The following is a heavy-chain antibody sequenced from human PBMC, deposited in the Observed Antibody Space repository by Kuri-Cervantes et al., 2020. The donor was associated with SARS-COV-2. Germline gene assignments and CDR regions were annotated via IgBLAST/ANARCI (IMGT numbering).Heavy chain of an antibody. V-gene: IGHV3-30*02. J-gene: IGHJ4*02. Sequence: GESLKISCAASGFTFSSYAMHWVRQAPGKGLEWVAFIRYDGSNKYYADSVKGRFTISRDNSKNTLYLQMNSLRAEDTAVYYCARDPGKRPMGAVWGQGTLVTVSS. CDR3: ARDPGKRPMGAV. CDR2: IRYDGSNK. D-gene: IGHD1-14*01. CDR1: GFTFSSYA.